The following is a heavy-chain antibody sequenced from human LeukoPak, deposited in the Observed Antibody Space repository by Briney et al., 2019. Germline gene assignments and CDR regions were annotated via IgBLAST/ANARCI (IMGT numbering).Heavy chain of an antibody. D-gene: IGHD6-13*01. J-gene: IGHJ4*02. CDR1: GFTFSSYS. CDR2: ISSSSSYI. V-gene: IGHV3-21*01. Sequence: GGSLRLSCAASGFTFSSYSMNWVRQAPGKGLEWVSSISSSSSYIYYADSVKGRFTISRDNAKNSLYLQMNSLRAEDTAVYYCAREDRGMGEQQLALDYWGQGTLVTVSS. CDR3: AREDRGMGEQQLALDY.